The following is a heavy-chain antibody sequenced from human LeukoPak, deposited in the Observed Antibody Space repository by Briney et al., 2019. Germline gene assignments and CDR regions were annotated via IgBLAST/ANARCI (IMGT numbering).Heavy chain of an antibody. Sequence: PGGSLTLSCAAPGFTFSSYGMHWVRQAPGKGLEWVAFIRYDGSNKYYADSVKGRFTISRDNSKNTLYLQMNSLRAEDTAVYYCAKVPTTVTFYYYYYGMDVWGQGTTVTVSS. D-gene: IGHD4-17*01. CDR1: GFTFSSYG. J-gene: IGHJ6*02. CDR2: IRYDGSNK. V-gene: IGHV3-30*02. CDR3: AKVPTTVTFYYYYYGMDV.